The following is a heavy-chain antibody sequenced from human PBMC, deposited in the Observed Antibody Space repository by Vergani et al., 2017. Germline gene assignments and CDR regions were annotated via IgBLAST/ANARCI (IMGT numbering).Heavy chain of an antibody. V-gene: IGHV4-38-2*01. Sequence: QVQLQESGPGLVKPSETLSLTCAVSGYSISSGYYWGWIRQPPGKGLEWIGSIYHSGSTYYNPSLKSRVTISVDTSKNQFSLKLSAVTAADTAVYYCARHNLVGVPAAIVDGEYYFDYWGQGTLVTVSS. CDR2: IYHSGST. CDR3: ARHNLVGVPAAIVDGEYYFDY. D-gene: IGHD2-2*01. CDR1: GYSISSGYY. J-gene: IGHJ4*02.